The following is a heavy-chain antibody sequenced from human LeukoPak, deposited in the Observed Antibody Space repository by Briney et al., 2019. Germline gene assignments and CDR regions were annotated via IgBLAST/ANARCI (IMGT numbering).Heavy chain of an antibody. CDR2: INQDGSDK. J-gene: IGHJ3*02. CDR3: TRAGGGDIVVAFAFGI. V-gene: IGHV3-7*05. CDR1: GFSFSNYW. Sequence: PGGSLRLSCAASGFSFSNYWMSYVRQAPGKGLEWVANINQDGSDKYYVDSVKGRFTISRDNAKNSLYMQMNRLRAEAVAVYYCTRAGGGDIVVAFAFGIWGQGTMVTVSS. D-gene: IGHD2-15*01.